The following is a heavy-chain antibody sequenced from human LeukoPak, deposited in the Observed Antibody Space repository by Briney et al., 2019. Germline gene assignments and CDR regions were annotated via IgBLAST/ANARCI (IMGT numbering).Heavy chain of an antibody. CDR3: AKDGPLLWFGPTDA. Sequence: AGGSLRLSCVASGFTFSTYGMSWVRQAPGKGLEWVAAVSSTGSATYYPDSLKGRFIISRDNSQNTVFLQMNSLRPEDTAFYFCAKDGPLLWFGPTDAWGQGILVTVSS. D-gene: IGHD3-10*01. CDR2: VSSTGSAT. CDR1: GFTFSTYG. J-gene: IGHJ5*02. V-gene: IGHV3-23*01.